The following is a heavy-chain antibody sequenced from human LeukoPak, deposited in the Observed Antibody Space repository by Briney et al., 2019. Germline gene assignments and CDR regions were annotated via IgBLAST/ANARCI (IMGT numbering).Heavy chain of an antibody. CDR2: ISYDGSNK. V-gene: IGHV3-30-3*01. CDR1: GITLSSYD. Sequence: GGSLRLSCAASGITLSSYDMHWVRQAPGKAVEWVAVISYDGSNKDYADSVKGRFTISRDNSKSTLDLQMNSLRAEDTAVYYCAKDRGVWAFDIWGQGTMVTVSS. CDR3: AKDRGVWAFDI. D-gene: IGHD3-10*01. J-gene: IGHJ3*02.